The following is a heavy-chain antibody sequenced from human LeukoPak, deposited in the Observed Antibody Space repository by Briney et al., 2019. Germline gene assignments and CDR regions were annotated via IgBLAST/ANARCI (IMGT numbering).Heavy chain of an antibody. V-gene: IGHV4-59*08. D-gene: IGHD2-2*02. J-gene: IGHJ6*02. CDR3: ARHSGYCSSTSCYTGGYYYGMDV. CDR1: GGSISSYY. CDR2: IYYSGST. Sequence: SETLSLTCTVSGGSISSYYWSWIRQPPGKGLEWIGYIYYSGSTNYNPSLKSRVTISVDTSKNQFSLKLSSVTAADTAVYYCARHSGYCSSTSCYTGGYYYGMDVWGQGTTVTVSS.